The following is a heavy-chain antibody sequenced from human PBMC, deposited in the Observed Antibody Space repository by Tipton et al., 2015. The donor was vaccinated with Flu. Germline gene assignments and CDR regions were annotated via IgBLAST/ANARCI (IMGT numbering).Heavy chain of an antibody. CDR1: GFTFGLYW. D-gene: IGHD3-22*01. Sequence: SLRLSCAASGFTFGLYWMTWVRQAPGKGLEWVANIKQDGGEKYYVDSVRGRFTISRDNAKNSLYLQMNSLRAEDTAVYYCARVIQYSDSHYMDVWGKGTTVTVSS. CDR3: ARVIQYSDSHYMDV. V-gene: IGHV3-7*01. J-gene: IGHJ6*03. CDR2: IKQDGGEK.